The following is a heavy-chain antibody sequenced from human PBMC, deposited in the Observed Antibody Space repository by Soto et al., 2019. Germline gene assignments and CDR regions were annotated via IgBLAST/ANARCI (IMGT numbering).Heavy chain of an antibody. CDR2: ISASSTTI. CDR3: AGEIRGAN. V-gene: IGHV3-11*01. J-gene: IGHJ4*02. CDR1: GFTLSDHY. Sequence: QVQLVESGGGWVKIGGSLRLSCAASGFTLSDHYMTWVRQVPGKGLEWVSYISASSTTIYYADSVKGRFTISRDNAENSLFLQMNSLRAEDTAVYYCAGEIRGANRGQGNLVTVSS.